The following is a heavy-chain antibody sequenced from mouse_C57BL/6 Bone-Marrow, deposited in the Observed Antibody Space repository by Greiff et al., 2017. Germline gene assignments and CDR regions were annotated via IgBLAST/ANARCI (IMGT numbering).Heavy chain of an antibody. CDR2: IDPSDSYT. CDR1: GYTFTSYW. Sequence: QVQLQQPGAELVRPGTSVKLSCKASGYTFTSYWMHWVKQRPGQGLEWIGVIDPSDSYTNYNQKFKGKATMTVDPSSSTAYMQLSSLTSADSAVYYCARRGSGSYGWFAYWGQGTLVTVSA. D-gene: IGHD1-1*02. J-gene: IGHJ3*01. V-gene: IGHV1-59*01. CDR3: ARRGSGSYGWFAY.